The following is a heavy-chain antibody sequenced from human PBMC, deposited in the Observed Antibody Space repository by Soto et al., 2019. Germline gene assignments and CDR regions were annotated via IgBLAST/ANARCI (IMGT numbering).Heavy chain of an antibody. CDR1: GFTFSNCN. D-gene: IGHD6-19*01. CDR2: ITSGSSYI. J-gene: IGHJ6*02. CDR3: ASSTKPKVRREAGSSYYGMDV. Sequence: EVQLVESGGGLVKPGGSLRLSCAASGFTFSNCNMNWVRQAPGKGLEWVSSITSGSSYIYYADSVKGRFTISRDNAKNSVCLKIKGMRAEDMAVYYCASSTKPKVRREAGSSYYGMDVWGQGTTVTVSS. V-gene: IGHV3-21*01.